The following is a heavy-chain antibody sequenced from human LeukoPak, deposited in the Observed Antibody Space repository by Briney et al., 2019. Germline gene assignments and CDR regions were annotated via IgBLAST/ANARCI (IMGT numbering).Heavy chain of an antibody. Sequence: GGSLRLSCAASGFTFSSYSMNWDRQAPGKGLEWVSSISSSSSDIYYADSVKGRFTISRDNAKYSLYLQMNSLRAEDTAVYYCAKGDPYGDHYYFDYWGQGTLVTVSS. CDR1: GFTFSSYS. CDR3: AKGDPYGDHYYFDY. CDR2: ISSSSSDI. V-gene: IGHV3-21*01. D-gene: IGHD4-17*01. J-gene: IGHJ4*02.